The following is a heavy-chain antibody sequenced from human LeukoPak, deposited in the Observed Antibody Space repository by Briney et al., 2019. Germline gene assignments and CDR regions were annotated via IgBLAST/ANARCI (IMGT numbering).Heavy chain of an antibody. V-gene: IGHV1-69*13. CDR2: IIPIFGTA. D-gene: IGHD2-2*02. Sequence: SVKVSCKASGGTFSSYAISWVRQAPGQGLEWMGGIIPIFGTANYAQKFQGRVTITADESASTAYMELSSLRSEDTAVYYCARQIRCSSTSCYTADYYYYYMDVWGKGTTVTVSS. CDR1: GGTFSSYA. J-gene: IGHJ6*03. CDR3: ARQIRCSSTSCYTADYYYYYMDV.